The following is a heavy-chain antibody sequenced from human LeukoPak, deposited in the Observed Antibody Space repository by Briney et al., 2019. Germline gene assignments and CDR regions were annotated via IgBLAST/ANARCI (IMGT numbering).Heavy chain of an antibody. D-gene: IGHD6-6*01. J-gene: IGHJ4*02. CDR2: IYYSGST. V-gene: IGHV4-39*07. CDR3: ARDMGSS. Sequence: PSETLSLTCTVSGGSISSSSYYWGWIRQPPGKGLEWIGSIYYSGSTYYNPSLKSRVTISVDTSKNQFSLKLSSVTAADTAVYYCARDMGSSWGQGTLVTVSS. CDR1: GGSISSSSYY.